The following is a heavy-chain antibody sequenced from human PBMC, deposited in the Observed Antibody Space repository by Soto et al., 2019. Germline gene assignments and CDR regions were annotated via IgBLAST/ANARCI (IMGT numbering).Heavy chain of an antibody. Sequence: PSETLSLTCPVSGGPFGREFCSWSWIRQPPGKGLEWIGYISHSGTTYYNPSLKSRVTISVDRPKTQFSLKLSSVTAADTAVYYCARANKYYSDSGRIGRDGFDVWGQGTRVTVSS. CDR1: GGPFGREFCS. CDR2: ISHSGTT. J-gene: IGHJ3*01. V-gene: IGHV4-30-2*01. D-gene: IGHD3-22*01. CDR3: ARANKYYSDSGRIGRDGFDV.